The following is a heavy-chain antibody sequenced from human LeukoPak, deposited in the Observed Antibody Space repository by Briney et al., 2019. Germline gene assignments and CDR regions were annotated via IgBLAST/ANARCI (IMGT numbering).Heavy chain of an antibody. CDR1: GFTFSSYG. V-gene: IGHV3-30*18. J-gene: IGHJ4*02. Sequence: GRSLRLSCAASGFTFSSYGMHWVRQAPGKGLEWVAVISYDGSNKYYADSVKGRFTISRDNSKNTLYLQMSSLRAEDTAVYYCAKDRQPLHLLAYYFDYWGQGTLVTVSS. CDR3: AKDRQPLHLLAYYFDY. CDR2: ISYDGSNK. D-gene: IGHD1-26*01.